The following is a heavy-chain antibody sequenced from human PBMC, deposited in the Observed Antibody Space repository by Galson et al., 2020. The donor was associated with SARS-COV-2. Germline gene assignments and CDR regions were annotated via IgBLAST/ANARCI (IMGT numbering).Heavy chain of an antibody. CDR3: ARAGYSSTWTLGDAFDV. V-gene: IGHV3-30*03. CDR1: GFTFSSYG. CDR2: ISTDGNNK. J-gene: IGHJ3*01. Sequence: GESLKISCAASGFTFSSYGMHWVRQAPGKGLEWVAVISTDGNNKYDADSVKGRFTISRDNSNNTLYLQMNSLRPDDTAVYICARAGYSSTWTLGDAFDVWGQGTRVTVSS. D-gene: IGHD4-4*01.